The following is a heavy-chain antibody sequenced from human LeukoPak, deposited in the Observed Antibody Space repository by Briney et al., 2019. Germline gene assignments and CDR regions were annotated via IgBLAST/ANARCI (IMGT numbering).Heavy chain of an antibody. CDR3: ARGASLVYWYFDL. V-gene: IGHV1-69*04. CDR1: GGTFSSYA. Sequence: ASVKVSCKASGGTFSSYAISWVRQAPGQGLEWMGRINPILGIANYAQKFQGRVTITADKSTSTAYMELSSLRSEDTAVYYCARGASLVYWYFDLWGRGTLVTVSS. D-gene: IGHD6-6*01. J-gene: IGHJ2*01. CDR2: INPILGIA.